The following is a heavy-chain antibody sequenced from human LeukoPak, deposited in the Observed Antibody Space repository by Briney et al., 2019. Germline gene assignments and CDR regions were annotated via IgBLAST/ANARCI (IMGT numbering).Heavy chain of an antibody. V-gene: IGHV4-59*01. CDR2: IYYSGST. Sequence: SETLSLTCTVSGGSISSYYWSWIRQPPRKGLEWIGYIYYSGSTNYNPSLKSRVTISVDTSKNQFSLKLSSVTAADTAVYYCARDPGDGYNYWYFDYWGQGTLVTVSS. CDR3: ARDPGDGYNYWYFDY. CDR1: GGSISSYY. D-gene: IGHD5-24*01. J-gene: IGHJ4*02.